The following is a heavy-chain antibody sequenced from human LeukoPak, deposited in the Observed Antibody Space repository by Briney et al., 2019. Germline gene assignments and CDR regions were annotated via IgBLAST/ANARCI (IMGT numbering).Heavy chain of an antibody. D-gene: IGHD6-13*01. Sequence: SVKVSCKASGGTFSSYAISWVRQAPGQGLEWMGGIIPIFGTANYAQKFQGRVTITTDESTSTACMELSSLRSEDTAVYYCARSSSWSNYFDYWGQGTLVTVSS. CDR1: GGTFSSYA. CDR3: ARSSSWSNYFDY. CDR2: IIPIFGTA. J-gene: IGHJ4*02. V-gene: IGHV1-69*05.